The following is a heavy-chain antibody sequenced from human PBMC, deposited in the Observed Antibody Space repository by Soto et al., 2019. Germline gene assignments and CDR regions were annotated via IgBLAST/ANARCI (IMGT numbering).Heavy chain of an antibody. V-gene: IGHV4-59*01. Sequence: PSETLSLTCTVSGGSIRSYYWSWIRQPPGKGLEWIGYILYSGSTNYNSSLKSRVTISVDTSKNQFSLKLSSVTAADTAVYYCARGGDYDILTGRASRDYYYYGMDVCCQGAAVT. J-gene: IGHJ6*02. CDR2: ILYSGST. D-gene: IGHD3-9*01. CDR1: GGSIRSYY. CDR3: ARGGDYDILTGRASRDYYYYGMDV.